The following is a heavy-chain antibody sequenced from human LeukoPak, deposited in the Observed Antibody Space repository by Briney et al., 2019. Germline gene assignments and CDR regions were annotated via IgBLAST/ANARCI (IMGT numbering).Heavy chain of an antibody. J-gene: IGHJ4*02. CDR3: AKDRARMAGSSSWYLDY. CDR1: GFTFSSYA. Sequence: GGSLRLSCAASGFTFSSYAMSWVRQAPGKGLEWVSAISGSGGSTYHADSVKGGFTISRDNSKNTLYLQMNSLRAEDTAVYYCAKDRARMAGSSSWYLDYWGQGTLVTVSS. V-gene: IGHV3-23*01. CDR2: ISGSGGST. D-gene: IGHD6-13*01.